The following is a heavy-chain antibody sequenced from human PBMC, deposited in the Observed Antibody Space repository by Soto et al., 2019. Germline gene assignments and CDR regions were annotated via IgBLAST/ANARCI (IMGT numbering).Heavy chain of an antibody. D-gene: IGHD6-6*01. V-gene: IGHV3-23*01. CDR3: AKPVWYSSSSGWFDP. J-gene: IGHJ5*02. CDR1: GFTFSSYA. CDR2: ISGSGGST. Sequence: GGSLRLSCAASGFTFSSYAMSWVRQAPGKGLEWVSAISGSGGSTYYADSVKGRFTISRDNSKNTLYLQMNSLRAEDTAVYYCAKPVWYSSSSGWFDPWGQGTLVTVSS.